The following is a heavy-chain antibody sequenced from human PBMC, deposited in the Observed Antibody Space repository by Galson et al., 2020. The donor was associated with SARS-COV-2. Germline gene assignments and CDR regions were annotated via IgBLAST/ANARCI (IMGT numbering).Heavy chain of an antibody. V-gene: IGHV4-59*08. D-gene: IGHD6-13*01. J-gene: IGHJ3*02. CDR1: GGSISIYY. CDR2: INYSGST. Sequence: ASETLSLTCTISGGSISIYYWRWIRQPPGKGLEWIGYINYSGSTNYNPSLKSRVTISIDTSKNQFSLKLGSVTAADTAVYYCARAVIAAAGTGRAFDIWGQGTMVTVSS. CDR3: ARAVIAAAGTGRAFDI.